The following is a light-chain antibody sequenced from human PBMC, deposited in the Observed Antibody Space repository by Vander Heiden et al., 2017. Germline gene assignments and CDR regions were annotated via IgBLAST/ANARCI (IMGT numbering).Light chain of an antibody. J-gene: IGKJ4*01. V-gene: IGKV3-11*01. CDR1: QSVSSY. Sequence: EIGLTQSPATLSLSPGERATLSCRASQSVSSYLAWYQQKPGQAPRLLIYDASNRATCIPARFSGSGSGTDFTLTISSLEPEDFAVYYCQQRSNWPPVTFGGGTKVEIK. CDR2: DAS. CDR3: QQRSNWPPVT.